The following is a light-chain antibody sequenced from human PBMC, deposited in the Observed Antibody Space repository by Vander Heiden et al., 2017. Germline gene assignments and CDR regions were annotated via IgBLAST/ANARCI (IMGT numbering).Light chain of an antibody. CDR1: QSVSSY. J-gene: IGKJ5*01. Sequence: EIVLTQSPATLSLSPGERATLSCRASQSVSSYLAWYQQKPGQAPRLLIYDASNRATGIPARFSGSGSGTDFTLTISSLEPEDFAVYYWQQRSNWLSFGQGTRLEIK. CDR3: QQRSNWLS. CDR2: DAS. V-gene: IGKV3-11*01.